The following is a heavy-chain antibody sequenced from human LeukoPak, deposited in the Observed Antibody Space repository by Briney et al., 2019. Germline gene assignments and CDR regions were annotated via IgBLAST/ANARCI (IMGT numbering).Heavy chain of an antibody. Sequence: GGSLTLSCAASGFTFSTYWMTWVRQAPGKGLEWVANIKQDGSDKYYVDSVKGRFTISRDNAKNSLYLQMNSLRAEDTAVYYCARFRYSSSAFDYWGQGTLVTVSS. V-gene: IGHV3-7*01. CDR2: IKQDGSDK. J-gene: IGHJ4*02. CDR3: ARFRYSSSAFDY. CDR1: GFTFSTYW. D-gene: IGHD6-6*01.